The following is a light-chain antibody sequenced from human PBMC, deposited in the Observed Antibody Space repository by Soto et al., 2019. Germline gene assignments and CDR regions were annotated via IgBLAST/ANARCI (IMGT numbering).Light chain of an antibody. J-gene: IGKJ3*01. Sequence: EIVMTQSPATLSVSPGERATLSCRASQSINSNLTWYQQKPGQAPRLLIYGASTRATGIPARFSGSGSGTEFTLTISSLQSEDFAVYYCPQYNNWPPLFTFGTGTKVDI. CDR2: GAS. V-gene: IGKV3-15*01. CDR3: PQYNNWPPLFT. CDR1: QSINSN.